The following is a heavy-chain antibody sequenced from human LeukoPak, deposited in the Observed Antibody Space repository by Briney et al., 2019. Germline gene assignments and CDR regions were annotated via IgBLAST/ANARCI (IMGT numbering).Heavy chain of an antibody. D-gene: IGHD6-6*01. CDR2: ISSSGSTI. CDR3: ARDAGYSSSSAYDY. V-gene: IGHV3-11*04. Sequence: GGSLRLSCAASGFAFSDYYMSWIRQAPGKGLEWVSYISSSGSTIYYADSVKGRFTISRDNAKNSLYLQMNSLRAEDTAVYYCARDAGYSSSSAYDYWGQGTLVTVSS. CDR1: GFAFSDYY. J-gene: IGHJ4*02.